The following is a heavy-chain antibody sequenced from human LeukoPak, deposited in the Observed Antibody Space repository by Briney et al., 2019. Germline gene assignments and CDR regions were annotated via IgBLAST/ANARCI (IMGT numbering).Heavy chain of an antibody. CDR3: ARDRGYSSYDY. J-gene: IGHJ4*02. D-gene: IGHD4-23*01. CDR2: IKEDGSEI. CDR1: AFTFSSYW. V-gene: IGHV3-7*01. Sequence: GGSLRLSCEASAFTFSSYWMSWVRQAPGKGLEWVANIKEDGSEINYVDSVKGRFTISRDNAKNSLFLQMNSLRVEDTAVYYCARDRGYSSYDYWGQGTLVTVSS.